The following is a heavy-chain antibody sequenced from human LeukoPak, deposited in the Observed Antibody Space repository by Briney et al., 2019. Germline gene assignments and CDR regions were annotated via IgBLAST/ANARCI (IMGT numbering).Heavy chain of an antibody. CDR2: IIPIFGTA. Sequence: GSSVKVSCKASGGTFSSYTISWVRQAPGQGLEWMGGIIPIFGTANYAQKFQGRVTITTDESTSTAYMELSSLRSEDTAVYYCAREGDGYNYLDYWGRGTLVTVSS. CDR3: AREGDGYNYLDY. CDR1: GGTFSSYT. D-gene: IGHD5-24*01. J-gene: IGHJ4*02. V-gene: IGHV1-69*05.